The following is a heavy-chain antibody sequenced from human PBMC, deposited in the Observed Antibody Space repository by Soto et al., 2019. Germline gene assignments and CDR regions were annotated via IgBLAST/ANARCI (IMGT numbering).Heavy chain of an antibody. CDR1: GFTFSDSW. Sequence: GGSLRLSCAASGFTFSDSWMHWVRQAPGKGLVWVSRINSDGTSTNYADSVKGRFTISRDNAKNTLYLQMNSLRAEDTAVYYCARGPLGYCSSTSCYQVCYWGQGTLVTVSS. CDR2: INSDGTST. V-gene: IGHV3-74*01. D-gene: IGHD2-2*01. J-gene: IGHJ4*02. CDR3: ARGPLGYCSSTSCYQVCY.